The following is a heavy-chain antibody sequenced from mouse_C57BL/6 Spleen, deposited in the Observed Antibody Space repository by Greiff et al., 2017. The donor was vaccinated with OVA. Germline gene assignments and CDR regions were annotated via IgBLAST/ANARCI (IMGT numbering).Heavy chain of an antibody. CDR1: GYTFTSYW. J-gene: IGHJ2*01. D-gene: IGHD1-1*01. CDR3: ARPFHYYGSSLDY. Sequence: QVQLQPGAELVKPGASVKMSCKASGYTFTSYWITWVKQRPGQGLEWIGDIYPGSGSTNYNEKFKSKATLTVDTSSSTAYMQLSSLTSEDSAVYYCARPFHYYGSSLDYWGQGTTLTVSS. V-gene: IGHV1-55*01. CDR2: IYPGSGST.